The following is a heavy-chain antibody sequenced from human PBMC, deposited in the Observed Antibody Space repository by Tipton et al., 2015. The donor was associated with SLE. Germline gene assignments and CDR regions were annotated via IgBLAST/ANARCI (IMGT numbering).Heavy chain of an antibody. J-gene: IGHJ4*02. CDR2: INSDGTGT. D-gene: IGHD4-17*01. CDR1: GFTFSRYW. Sequence: GSLRLSCAASGFTFSRYWMHWVRQAPGKGLVWVSRINSDGTGTSYADSVKGRFTISRDNAKNTLYLQMNSLRAEDTAVYYCVSLDYGDPTGNYFDYWGQGTLVTVSS. CDR3: VSLDYGDPTGNYFDY. V-gene: IGHV3-74*01.